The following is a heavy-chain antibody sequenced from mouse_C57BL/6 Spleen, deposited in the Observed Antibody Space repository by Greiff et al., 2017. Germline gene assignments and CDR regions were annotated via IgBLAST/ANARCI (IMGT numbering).Heavy chain of an antibody. CDR2: IDPETGGT. CDR1: GYTFTAYA. CDR3: TRFYYGSSYAMDY. D-gene: IGHD1-1*01. V-gene: IGHV1-15*01. J-gene: IGHJ4*01. Sequence: QVQLQQSGAELVRPGASVTLSCKASGYTFTAYAMHWVKQTPVHGLEWIGAIDPETGGTASNHTFTGKAILTEDKSTCTAYMERRSQTYEDSAVYYCTRFYYGSSYAMDYWGQGTSVTVSS.